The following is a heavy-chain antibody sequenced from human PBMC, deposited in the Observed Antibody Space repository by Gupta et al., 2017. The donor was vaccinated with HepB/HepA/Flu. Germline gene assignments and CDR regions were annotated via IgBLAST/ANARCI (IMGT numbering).Heavy chain of an antibody. Sequence: QVQLQESGPGLVKPSGTLSLTCAVSGASISSNNWWSWVRQPPGKGLEWIGEIYHSGSTKYNPSLKSRVPISVDKSKNQVSLKPSSVTAGDTAVYYRARVHGSSGDSWGQGTLVTVFS. V-gene: IGHV4-4*02. CDR3: ARVHGSSGDS. D-gene: IGHD1-14*01. J-gene: IGHJ5*01. CDR1: GASISSNNW. CDR2: IYHSGST.